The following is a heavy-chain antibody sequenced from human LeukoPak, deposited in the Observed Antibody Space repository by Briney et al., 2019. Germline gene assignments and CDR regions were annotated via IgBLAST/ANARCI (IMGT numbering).Heavy chain of an antibody. V-gene: IGHV3-15*01. J-gene: IGHJ4*02. CDR3: ARAVAVAGVDY. CDR2: IKSKTDGGTT. D-gene: IGHD6-19*01. Sequence: GGSLRLSCAASGFTFSNAWMSWVRQAPGKGLEWVGRIKSKTDGGTTDYAAPVKGRFTISRDDSKNTLYLQMNSLRAEDTAVYYCARAVAVAGVDYWGQGTLVTVSS. CDR1: GFTFSNAW.